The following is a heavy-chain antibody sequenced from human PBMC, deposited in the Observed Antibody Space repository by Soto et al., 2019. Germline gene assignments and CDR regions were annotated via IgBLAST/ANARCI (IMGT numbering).Heavy chain of an antibody. Sequence: ASVKVSCKASEYTFNNYGITWVRQAPGQGLEWMGWISPYNGHTNYAQKLQGRVTMTTDPSTSTAYMELRSLRSDDTAVYYCARHRNFFDYWGQGTLVTV. J-gene: IGHJ4*02. CDR1: EYTFNNYG. CDR2: ISPYNGHT. CDR3: ARHRNFFDY. V-gene: IGHV1-18*01.